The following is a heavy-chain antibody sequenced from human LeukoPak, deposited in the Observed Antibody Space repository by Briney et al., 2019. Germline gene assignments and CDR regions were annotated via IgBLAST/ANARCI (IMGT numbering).Heavy chain of an antibody. D-gene: IGHD3-10*02. CDR3: ARYVRGVTSYYYYYYMDV. Sequence: ASVKVSCKASGYTFTSYGISWVRQAPGQGLEWMGWISAYNGNTNYAQKLQGRVTMTTDTSTSTAYMELRSLRSDDTAVYYCARYVRGVTSYYYYYYMDVWGKGTTVTVSS. V-gene: IGHV1-18*01. CDR1: GYTFTSYG. J-gene: IGHJ6*03. CDR2: ISAYNGNT.